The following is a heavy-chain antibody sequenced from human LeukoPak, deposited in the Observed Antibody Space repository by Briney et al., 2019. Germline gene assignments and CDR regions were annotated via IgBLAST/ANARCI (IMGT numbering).Heavy chain of an antibody. CDR1: GFTFSSYA. J-gene: IGHJ4*02. CDR3: AKAGYYDSSGYYYGGVDY. V-gene: IGHV3-23*01. D-gene: IGHD3-22*01. Sequence: GGSLRLSCAASGFTFSSYAMSWVRQAPGKGLEWVSAISGSGGSTYYADSVKGRFTISRDNSKNTLYLQMNSLRAEDTAVYYCAKAGYYDSSGYYYGGVDYWGQGTLVIVSS. CDR2: ISGSGGST.